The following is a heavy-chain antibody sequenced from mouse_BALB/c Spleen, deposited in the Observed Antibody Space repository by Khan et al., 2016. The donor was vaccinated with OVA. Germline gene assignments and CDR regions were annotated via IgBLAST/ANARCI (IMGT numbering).Heavy chain of an antibody. J-gene: IGHJ3*01. CDR1: GYTFTDYY. D-gene: IGHD1-2*01. CDR3: ARRNYFGDTFTY. V-gene: IGHV1-77*01. Sequence: QVQLKQSGAELARPGASVKLSCKASGYTFTDYYINWVKQRTGQGLEWIGEIAPGSGDTYYNERFKGKATLTADKSSSTAYMQLSSLQSEAAAVYFGARRNYFGDTFTYWGQGTLVTVSA. CDR2: IAPGSGDT.